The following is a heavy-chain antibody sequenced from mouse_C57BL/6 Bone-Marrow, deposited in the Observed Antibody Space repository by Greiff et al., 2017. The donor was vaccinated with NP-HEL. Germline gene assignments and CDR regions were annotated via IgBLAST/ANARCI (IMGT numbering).Heavy chain of an antibody. CDR2: IYPGDGDT. CDR3: ARRVRQLWSYLDY. J-gene: IGHJ2*01. V-gene: IGHV1-80*01. CDR1: GYAFSSYW. Sequence: VQLQQSGAELVKPGASVKISCKASGYAFSSYWMNWVKQRPGKGLEWIGQIYPGDGDTNYNGKFKGKATLTADKSSSTAYMQLSSLTSEDSAVYFCARRVRQLWSYLDYWGQGTTLTVSS. D-gene: IGHD3-2*01.